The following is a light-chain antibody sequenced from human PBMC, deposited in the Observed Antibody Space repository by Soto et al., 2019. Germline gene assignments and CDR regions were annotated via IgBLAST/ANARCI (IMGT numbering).Light chain of an antibody. CDR3: QHYGRSPGLFT. Sequence: EIVLTQSPGTLSLSPGERATLSCRASQSVSNTYLAWYQQKPGQAPRLLIYDASSRATGIPDRFSGSGSGTDFTLTISRLEXEDFAVYYCQHYGRSPGLFTFGPGTKVDIK. J-gene: IGKJ3*01. CDR2: DAS. V-gene: IGKV3-20*01. CDR1: QSVSNTY.